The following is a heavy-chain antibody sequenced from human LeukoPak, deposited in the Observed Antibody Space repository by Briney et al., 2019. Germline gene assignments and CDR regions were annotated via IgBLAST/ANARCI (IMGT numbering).Heavy chain of an antibody. J-gene: IGHJ4*02. V-gene: IGHV4-59*11. CDR3: ARVRSRGHERLIDY. CDR2: IYYSGNT. CDR1: GGSISSHY. Sequence: SETLSLTCTVSGGSISSHYWSWIRQPPGKGLEWIGYIYYSGNTNYNPSLKSRVTISVDTSKNQFSLKLSSVTAADTAVYYCARVRSRGHERLIDYWGQGTLVTVSS. D-gene: IGHD3-22*01.